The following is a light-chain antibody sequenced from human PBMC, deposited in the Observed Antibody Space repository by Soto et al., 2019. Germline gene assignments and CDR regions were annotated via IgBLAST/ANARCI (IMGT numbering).Light chain of an antibody. CDR2: TAS. V-gene: IGKV1D-12*01. J-gene: IGKJ4*01. CDR3: QQTYNFPVT. Sequence: DIQMTQSPSSVSASVGDRVTITCRASHGISSWLAWYQQNPGKAPNLIIYTASTLQTGVPSRFRGSGSGTDFTLTISSLKTEDFATYYCQQTYNFPVTFGGGTKVDIK. CDR1: HGISSW.